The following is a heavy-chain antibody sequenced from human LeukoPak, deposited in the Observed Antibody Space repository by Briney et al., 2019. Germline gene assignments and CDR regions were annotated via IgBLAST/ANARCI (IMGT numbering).Heavy chain of an antibody. CDR3: ARGSSWYYYYYYMDV. V-gene: IGHV4-34*01. Sequence: SETLSLTCAVYGGSFSGYYWSWTRQPPGKGLEWIGEINHSGSTNYNPSLKSRVTISVDTSKNQFSLKLSSVTAADTAVYYCARGSSWYYYYYYMDVWGKGTTVTVSS. CDR2: INHSGST. J-gene: IGHJ6*03. D-gene: IGHD6-13*01. CDR1: GGSFSGYY.